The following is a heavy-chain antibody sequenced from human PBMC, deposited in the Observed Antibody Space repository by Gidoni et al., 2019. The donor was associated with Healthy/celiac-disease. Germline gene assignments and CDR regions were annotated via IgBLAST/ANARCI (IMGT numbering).Heavy chain of an antibody. CDR2: IYYSGST. Sequence: QLQLQESGPGLVKPSETLSLTCTVPGGSISSSSYYWGWIRQPPGKGLEWIGSIYYSGSTYYNPSLKSRVTISVDTSKNQFSLKLSSVTAADTAVYYCARQQWLGIPDYWGQGTLVTVSS. CDR3: ARQQWLGIPDY. CDR1: GGSISSSSYY. D-gene: IGHD6-19*01. V-gene: IGHV4-39*01. J-gene: IGHJ4*02.